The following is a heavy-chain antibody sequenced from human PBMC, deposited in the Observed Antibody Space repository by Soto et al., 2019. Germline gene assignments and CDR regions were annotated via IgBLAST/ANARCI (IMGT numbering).Heavy chain of an antibody. V-gene: IGHV4-4*07. J-gene: IGHJ4*02. D-gene: IGHD2-15*01. CDR3: ASDCSGGACYQASFDY. CDR1: AGSISTYH. Sequence: QVQLQESGPGLVKPSETLSLTCSVSAGSISTYHWSWIRQPAATGQEWIGRIYYTGSTDYNPSLNSRVDMSVDTSKHQFSRKVSSVTAADTAVYYCASDCSGGACYQASFDYWGQGTLVTVSS. CDR2: IYYTGST.